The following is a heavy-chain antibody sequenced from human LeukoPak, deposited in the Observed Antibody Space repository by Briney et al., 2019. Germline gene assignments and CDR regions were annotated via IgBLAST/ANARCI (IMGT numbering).Heavy chain of an antibody. V-gene: IGHV4-39*01. CDR3: ARQYYDSTGYYYFDY. CDR2: MYYSGST. CDR1: GDFITGSTYY. J-gene: IGHJ4*02. Sequence: SETLSLTCTVSGDFITGSTYYWGWIRQPPGKGLEWIGSMYYSGSTYSNPSLRSQVSMSADTSKNQFPLTLKSVTAADTAVYYCARQYYDSTGYYYFDYWGQGTLVTVSS. D-gene: IGHD3-22*01.